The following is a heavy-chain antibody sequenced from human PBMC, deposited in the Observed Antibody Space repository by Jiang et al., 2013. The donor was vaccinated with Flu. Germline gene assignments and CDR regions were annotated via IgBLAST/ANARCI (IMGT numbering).Heavy chain of an antibody. D-gene: IGHD2-2*02. J-gene: IGHJ5*02. CDR1: GGSFSGYY. Sequence: TCAVYGGSFSGYYWSWIRQPPGKGLEWIGEINHSGSTNYNPSFKSRVTISVDTSKNQFSLKLSSVTAADTAVYYCARGVCSSTSCYIGWFDPWGQGTLVTVSS. CDR2: INHSGST. CDR3: ARGVCSSTSCYIGWFDP. V-gene: IGHV4-34*01.